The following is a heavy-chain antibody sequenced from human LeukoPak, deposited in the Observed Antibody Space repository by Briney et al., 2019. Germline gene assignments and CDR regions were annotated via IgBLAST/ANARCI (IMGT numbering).Heavy chain of an antibody. V-gene: IGHV3-23*01. CDR3: AKADRGWGVITKD. CDR1: GCTFSDYA. Sequence: GGSLRLSCAASGCTFSDYAMSWVRQAPGKGLEWASAIGGSSDFTYYAEYVKGRFTISRNNSKETLYLQMNSLRAEDTAVYYCAKADRGWGVITKDWGQGTLVTVSS. D-gene: IGHD3-10*01. CDR2: IGGSSDFT. J-gene: IGHJ4*02.